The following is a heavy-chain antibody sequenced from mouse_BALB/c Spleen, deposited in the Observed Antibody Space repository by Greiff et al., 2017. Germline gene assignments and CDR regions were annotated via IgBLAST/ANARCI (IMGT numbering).Heavy chain of an antibody. D-gene: IGHD1-2*01. CDR3: ARSSIHYYGYEDY. CDR2: ILPGSGST. Sequence: VKLMESGAELMKPGASVKISCKATGYTFSSYWIEWVKQRPGHGLEWIGEILPGSGSTNYNEKFKGKATFTADTSSNTAYMQLSSLTSEDSAVYYCARSSIHYYGYEDYWGQGTTLTVSS. J-gene: IGHJ2*01. CDR1: GYTFSSYW. V-gene: IGHV1-9*01.